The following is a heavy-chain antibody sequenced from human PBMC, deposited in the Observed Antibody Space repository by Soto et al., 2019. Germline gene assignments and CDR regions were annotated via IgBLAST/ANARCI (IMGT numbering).Heavy chain of an antibody. Sequence: SETLSLTCAVSGGSISSSNWWSWVRQPPGKGLEWIGEIYHSGSTNYNPSLKSRVTISVDKSKNQFSLKLSSVTAADTAVYYCAREQFWNYYDSSGYPNLNWFDPWGQGTLVTVSS. CDR3: AREQFWNYYDSSGYPNLNWFDP. D-gene: IGHD3-22*01. CDR1: GGSISSSNW. J-gene: IGHJ5*02. CDR2: IYHSGST. V-gene: IGHV4-4*02.